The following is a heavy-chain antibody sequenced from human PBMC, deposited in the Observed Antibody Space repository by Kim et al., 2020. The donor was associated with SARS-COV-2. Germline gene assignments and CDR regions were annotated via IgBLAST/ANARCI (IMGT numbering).Heavy chain of an antibody. D-gene: IGHD2-2*01. Sequence: GSTNYAQMIQGGVTVTRDTSTSTVYMELISLRSEDTAVYYCARGLYAGDYWGQGTLVTVSS. CDR2: GST. V-gene: IGHV1-46*01. J-gene: IGHJ4*02. CDR3: ARGLYAGDY.